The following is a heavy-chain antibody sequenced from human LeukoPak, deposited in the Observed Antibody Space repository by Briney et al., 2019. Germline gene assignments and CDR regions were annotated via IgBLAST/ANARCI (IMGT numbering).Heavy chain of an antibody. V-gene: IGHV4-39*01. Sequence: SETLSLTCTVSGGSISSSSYYWGWIRQPPGKGLEWIGSIYYSGSTYYNPSLKSRVTISVDTSKNQFSLKLSSVTAADTAVYYCASLLGYCSSTSCQTDYWGQGTLVTVSS. CDR3: ASLLGYCSSTSCQTDY. CDR2: IYYSGST. J-gene: IGHJ4*02. D-gene: IGHD2-2*01. CDR1: GGSISSSSYY.